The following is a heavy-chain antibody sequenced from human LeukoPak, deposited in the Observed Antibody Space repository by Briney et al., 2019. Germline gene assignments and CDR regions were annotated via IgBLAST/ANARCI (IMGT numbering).Heavy chain of an antibody. D-gene: IGHD3-22*01. CDR1: GYTFTSYA. J-gene: IGHJ6*01. CDR2: INTNTGNT. Sequence: ASVKVSCKASGYTFTSYAMNWVRQAPGQGLEWMGWINTNTGNTTYAQGFTGRFVFSLDTSVSTAYLQISSLKAEDTAVYYCARDHDRSGYYYFYYYYGMDVWGQGTTVTVSS. CDR3: ARDHDRSGYYYFYYYYGMDV. V-gene: IGHV7-4-1*02.